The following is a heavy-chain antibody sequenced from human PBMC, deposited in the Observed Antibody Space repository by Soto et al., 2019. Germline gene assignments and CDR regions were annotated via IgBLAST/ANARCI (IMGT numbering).Heavy chain of an antibody. V-gene: IGHV4-34*01. D-gene: IGHD4-17*01. Sequence: ETLSLTCAVYGGSFSGYYWSWVRQSPRKGLEWIGEINHSGSTNYNPSLKSRLTISVDTSKNQFSLKLSSVTAADTALYYCVACGYGDYPRYWGQGSLVTVSS. J-gene: IGHJ4*02. CDR3: VACGYGDYPRY. CDR2: INHSGST. CDR1: GGSFSGYY.